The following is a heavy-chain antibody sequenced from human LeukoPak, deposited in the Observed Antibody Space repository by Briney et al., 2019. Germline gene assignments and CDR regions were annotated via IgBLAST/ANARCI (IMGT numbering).Heavy chain of an antibody. CDR1: GFTFDDYG. J-gene: IGHJ4*02. CDR3: ARGTSIAALTSFDY. V-gene: IGHV3-20*04. D-gene: IGHD6-6*01. CDR2: INWNGGST. Sequence: GGSLRPSCAASGFTFDDYGMSWVRQAPGKGLEWVSGINWNGGSTGYADSVKGRFTISRDNAKNSLYLQMNSLRAEDTALYYCARGTSIAALTSFDYWGQGTLVTVSS.